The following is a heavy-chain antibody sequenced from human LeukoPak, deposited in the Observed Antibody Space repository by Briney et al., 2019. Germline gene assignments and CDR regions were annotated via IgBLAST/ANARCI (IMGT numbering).Heavy chain of an antibody. CDR3: ARDYLGGNPDAFDI. Sequence: SETLSLTCTVSGDSISSGSYYWGWVRQPPGKELEWIGSIYYSGSTYYNPSLNSRVTISVDTSKNQFSLKLSSVTAADTAVYYCARDYLGGNPDAFDIWGQGTMVTVSS. CDR2: IYYSGST. D-gene: IGHD4-23*01. CDR1: GDSISSGSYY. V-gene: IGHV4-39*07. J-gene: IGHJ3*02.